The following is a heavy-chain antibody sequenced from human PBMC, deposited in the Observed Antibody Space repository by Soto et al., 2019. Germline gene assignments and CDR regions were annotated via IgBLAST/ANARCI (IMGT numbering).Heavy chain of an antibody. CDR3: ARAETTHYYYYYGMDV. CDR2: INPNSGGT. CDR1: GYTFTGYY. Sequence: GASVKVSCKASGYTFTGYYMHWVRQAPGQGLEWMGWINPNSGGTNYAQKFQGWVTMTRDTSISTAYMELSRLRSDDTAVYYCARAETTHYYYYYGMDVWGQGTTVTVSS. D-gene: IGHD1-1*01. V-gene: IGHV1-2*04. J-gene: IGHJ6*02.